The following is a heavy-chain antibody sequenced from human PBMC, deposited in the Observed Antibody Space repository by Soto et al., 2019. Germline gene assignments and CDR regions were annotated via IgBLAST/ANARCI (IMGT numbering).Heavy chain of an antibody. J-gene: IGHJ4*02. CDR1: GFTFSSYA. D-gene: IGHD3-3*01. CDR2: ISGSGGST. Sequence: EVQLLESGGGLVQPGGSLRLSCAASGFTFSSYAMSWVRQAPGKGLEWVSAISGSGGSTYYADSVKGRFTISRDKSKNTLYLQMNRLRAEDTAVYDCAKGVHDFWRLYDYWGQGTLVTVSS. CDR3: AKGVHDFWRLYDY. V-gene: IGHV3-23*01.